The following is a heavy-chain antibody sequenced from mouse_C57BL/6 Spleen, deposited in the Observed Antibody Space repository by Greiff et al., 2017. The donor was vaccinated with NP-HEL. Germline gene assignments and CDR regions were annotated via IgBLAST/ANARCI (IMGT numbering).Heavy chain of an antibody. CDR2: IYPGDGDT. D-gene: IGHD2-5*01. V-gene: IGHV1-80*01. CDR3: ARDSNSRGNYAMDY. Sequence: VQLQQSGAELVKPGASVKISCKASGYAFSSYWMNWVKQRPGKGLEWIGQIYPGDGDTNYNGKFKGKATLTADKSSSTAYMQLSSLTSEDSAVYFCARDSNSRGNYAMDYWGQGTSVTVSS. J-gene: IGHJ4*01. CDR1: GYAFSSYW.